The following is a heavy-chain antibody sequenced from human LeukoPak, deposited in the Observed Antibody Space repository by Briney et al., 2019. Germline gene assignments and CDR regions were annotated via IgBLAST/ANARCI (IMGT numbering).Heavy chain of an antibody. J-gene: IGHJ4*02. Sequence: PSETLSLTCAVYGGSFSGYYWSWIRQHPGKGLEWIGYIYYSGSTYYNPSLKSRVTISVDTSKNQFSLKLSSVTAADTAVYYCARGHYDSSGYYLDYFDYWGQGTLVTVSS. CDR1: GGSFSGYY. CDR3: ARGHYDSSGYYLDYFDY. D-gene: IGHD3-22*01. CDR2: IYYSGST. V-gene: IGHV4-31*11.